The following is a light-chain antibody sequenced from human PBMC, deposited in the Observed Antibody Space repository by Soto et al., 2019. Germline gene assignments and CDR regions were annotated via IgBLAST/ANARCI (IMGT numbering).Light chain of an antibody. V-gene: IGKV1D-12*01. CDR3: QQANSFPLT. Sequence: DIQVTQSPSSVSASVGDRVTITCRASQDINNWLAWYQQKPGKAPKLLIYTTSNLQSGVPSRFSGSGSGTDFTLTISSLQPEDFATYYCQQANSFPLTFGGGTMMEIK. J-gene: IGKJ4*01. CDR2: TTS. CDR1: QDINNW.